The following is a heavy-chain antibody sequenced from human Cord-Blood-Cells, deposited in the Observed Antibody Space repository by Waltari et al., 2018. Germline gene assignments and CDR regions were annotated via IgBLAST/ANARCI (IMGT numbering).Heavy chain of an antibody. Sequence: QVQLVQSGAEVKKPGASVTVSCEASGYTFTGYYMHCVRQAPGQGLEWMGRINPNSGGTNYAQKFQGRVTMTRDTSISTAYMELSRLRSDDTAVYYCAREYSGYANWYFDLWGRGTLVTVSS. CDR3: AREYSGYANWYFDL. CDR2: INPNSGGT. J-gene: IGHJ2*01. CDR1: GYTFTGYY. V-gene: IGHV1-2*06. D-gene: IGHD5-12*01.